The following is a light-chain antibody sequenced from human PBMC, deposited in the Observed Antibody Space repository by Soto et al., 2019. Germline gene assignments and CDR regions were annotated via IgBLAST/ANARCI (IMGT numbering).Light chain of an antibody. Sequence: YELTQPPSVSVSPGQTASITCSGDKLGDKFTCWYQQKPGQSPVLLIYQDTRRPSGIPERFSGSNSGNTTTLTISGTQAMDEADYYCQAWDSVSDVVFGGGTKVTVL. J-gene: IGLJ2*01. CDR3: QAWDSVSDVV. CDR2: QDT. CDR1: KLGDKF. V-gene: IGLV3-1*01.